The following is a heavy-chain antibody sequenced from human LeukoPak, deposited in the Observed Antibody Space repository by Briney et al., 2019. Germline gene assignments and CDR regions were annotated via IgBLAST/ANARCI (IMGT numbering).Heavy chain of an antibody. CDR3: ARLIGYCSSTSCYETDY. J-gene: IGHJ4*02. Sequence: SETLSLTCAVSGGSISSNSYYWGWIRQPPGKGLEWIGSIYYSGSTYYNPSLKSRVTISVDTSKNQFSLKLSSVTAADTAVYYCARLIGYCSSTSCYETDYWGQGTLVTVSS. CDR2: IYYSGST. V-gene: IGHV4-39*01. CDR1: GGSISSNSYY. D-gene: IGHD2-2*01.